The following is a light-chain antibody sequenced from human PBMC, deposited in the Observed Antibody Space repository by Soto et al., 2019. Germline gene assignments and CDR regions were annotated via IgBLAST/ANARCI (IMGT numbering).Light chain of an antibody. V-gene: IGLV2-8*01. CDR3: SSYAGSTNYV. CDR2: EVS. CDR1: SSDVGGYNY. J-gene: IGLJ1*01. Sequence: QSVLTQPPSASGSPGQSVTISCTGTSSDVGGYNYVSWYQQHPGKAPKLMIYEVSKRPSGVPDRFSGSKSGHTASLTVSGHQAEYEADYYCSSYAGSTNYVFGTGTKLTVL.